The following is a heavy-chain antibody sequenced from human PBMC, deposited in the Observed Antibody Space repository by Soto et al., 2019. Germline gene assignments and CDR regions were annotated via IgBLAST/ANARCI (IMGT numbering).Heavy chain of an antibody. CDR1: GFTFNTYG. V-gene: IGHV3-30*18. Sequence: PGGSLRLSCAASGFTFNTYGMHWVRQAPGKGLEWVAVISYDGSEKYYVDSVKGRFTISQDNAKNTLYLQMNSLRPEDTAVYYCAKSPNFYCSSPNCYKYYFDHWGQGTRVTFSS. D-gene: IGHD2-2*02. CDR3: AKSPNFYCSSPNCYKYYFDH. J-gene: IGHJ4*02. CDR2: ISYDGSEK.